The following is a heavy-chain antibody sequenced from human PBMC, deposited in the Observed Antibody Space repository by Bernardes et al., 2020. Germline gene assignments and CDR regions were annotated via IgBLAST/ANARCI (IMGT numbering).Heavy chain of an antibody. Sequence: QKPSLTFAISWDSCSSNSAAWNLLRRSPSRGLEWLGRTYYRSRWWNDYAVSMKSRITVNPDTSKNQFSLQLNSVTPEDTAVYYCARDYYYGMDVWGQGTTVTVSS. J-gene: IGHJ6*02. CDR1: WDSCSSNSAA. CDR2: TYYRSRWWN. V-gene: IGHV6-1*01. CDR3: ARDYYYGMDV.